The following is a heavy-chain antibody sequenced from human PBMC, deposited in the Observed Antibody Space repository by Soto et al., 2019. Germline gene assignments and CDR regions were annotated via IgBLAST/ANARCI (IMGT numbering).Heavy chain of an antibody. CDR1: VFTFSDAW. Sequence: GSLRLSCAASVFTFSDAWMSRVRQAPGKGLDWVGRIKSKSDGGTTEYAAPVRGRFTISRDDSKNTLYLQMNSLKTEDTAVYYCTTDLWRIAVVVGSTGYFNPWGQGTPVTVSS. CDR3: TTDLWRIAVVVGSTGYFNP. CDR2: IKSKSDGGTT. V-gene: IGHV3-15*01. D-gene: IGHD2-15*01. J-gene: IGHJ5*02.